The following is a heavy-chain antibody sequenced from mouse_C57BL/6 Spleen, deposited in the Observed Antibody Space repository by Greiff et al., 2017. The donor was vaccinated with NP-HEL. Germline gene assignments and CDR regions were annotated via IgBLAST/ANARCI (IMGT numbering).Heavy chain of an antibody. D-gene: IGHD2-1*01. V-gene: IGHV14-3*01. J-gene: IGHJ4*01. Sequence: VQHQQSVAELVRPGASVKLSCTASGFTIKNTYMHWVKQRPEQGLEWIGRIDPANGNTKYAPKFQGKATITADTSSNTAYLQLISRTSEDTAIYYCARGYYGNYEAMDYWGQGTSVTVSS. CDR2: IDPANGNT. CDR3: ARGYYGNYEAMDY. CDR1: GFTIKNTY.